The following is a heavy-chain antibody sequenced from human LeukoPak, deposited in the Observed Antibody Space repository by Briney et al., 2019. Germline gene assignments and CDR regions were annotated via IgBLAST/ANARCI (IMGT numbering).Heavy chain of an antibody. CDR1: GFTFSSYS. J-gene: IGHJ3*02. CDR3: ARAGTISDAFDI. Sequence: GGSLRLSCAASGFTFSSYSMNWVRQAPGKGLEWVSSISSSSYIYYADSVKGRFTISRDNAKNSLYLQMNSLRAEDTAVYYCARAGTISDAFDIWGQGTMVTVSS. D-gene: IGHD3-3*01. V-gene: IGHV3-21*01. CDR2: ISSSSYI.